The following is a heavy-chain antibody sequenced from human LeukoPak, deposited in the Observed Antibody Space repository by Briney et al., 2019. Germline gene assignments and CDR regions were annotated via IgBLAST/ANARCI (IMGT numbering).Heavy chain of an antibody. CDR3: ARLGYYGSGSYPTPDY. V-gene: IGHV1-8*01. Sequence: ASVKVSCKASGYTFTSYDINWVRQATGQGLEWMGWMNPNSGNTGYAQKFQGRVTMTRNTSISTAYMELSSLRSEDTAVYYCARLGYYGSGSYPTPDYWGQGTLVTVSS. J-gene: IGHJ4*02. D-gene: IGHD3-10*01. CDR2: MNPNSGNT. CDR1: GYTFTSYD.